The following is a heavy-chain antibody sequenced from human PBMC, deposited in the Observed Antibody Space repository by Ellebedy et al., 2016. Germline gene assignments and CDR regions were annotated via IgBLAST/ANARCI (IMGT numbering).Heavy chain of an antibody. CDR2: INPNSGGT. V-gene: IGHV1-2*02. Sequence: ASVKVSXKASGYTFTSYYMHWVRQAPGQGLEWMGWINPNSGGTNYAQKFQGRVTMTRDTSISTAYMELSRLRSDDTAVYYCARDFVVPAEQAAPDDDYWGQGTLVTVSS. D-gene: IGHD2-2*01. CDR1: GYTFTSYY. J-gene: IGHJ4*02. CDR3: ARDFVVPAEQAAPDDDY.